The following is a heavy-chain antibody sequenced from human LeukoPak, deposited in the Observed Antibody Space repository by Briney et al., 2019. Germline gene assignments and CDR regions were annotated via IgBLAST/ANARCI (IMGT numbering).Heavy chain of an antibody. CDR1: GFIFSDSW. D-gene: IGHD2-15*01. CDR3: TTDRWYSADH. CDR2: IEKNGSGK. Sequence: PGGSLRLSCTVSGFIFSDSWMARIRQAPGKGLEWVAIIEKNGSGKNYVDSVKGRFIISRDNAKNPLFLQMDSLKVEDTAIYYRTTDRWYSADHWGQGTLVTVSS. J-gene: IGHJ5*02. V-gene: IGHV3-7*03.